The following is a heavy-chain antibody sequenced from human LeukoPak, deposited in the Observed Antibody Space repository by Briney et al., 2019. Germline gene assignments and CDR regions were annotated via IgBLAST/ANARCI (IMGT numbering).Heavy chain of an antibody. Sequence: ASVKVSCKASGYTFTSYGISWVRQAPGQGLEWMGWISAYNGNTNYAQKLQGRVTMTTDTSTSTAYMELRSLRSDDTAVYYCARDTSYCSGGSCYSGLGMDVWGQGTTVTVSS. CDR1: GYTFTSYG. CDR2: ISAYNGNT. J-gene: IGHJ6*02. V-gene: IGHV1-18*01. D-gene: IGHD2-15*01. CDR3: ARDTSYCSGGSCYSGLGMDV.